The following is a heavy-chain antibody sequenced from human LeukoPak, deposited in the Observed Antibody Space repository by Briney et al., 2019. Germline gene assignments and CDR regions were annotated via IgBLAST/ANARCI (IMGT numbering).Heavy chain of an antibody. J-gene: IGHJ4*02. CDR2: ISSNGGST. V-gene: IGHV3-64*01. CDR3: ARGGWYYFDY. D-gene: IGHD5-12*01. CDR1: GFTFSNYA. Sequence: GGSLRLSCAASGFTFSNYAMHWVRQAPGKGLEYVSTISSNGGSTYYANSMKGGFTVSRDNSKNTLYLQTGSLRAEDMAVYYCARGGWYYFDYWGQGTLVTVSS.